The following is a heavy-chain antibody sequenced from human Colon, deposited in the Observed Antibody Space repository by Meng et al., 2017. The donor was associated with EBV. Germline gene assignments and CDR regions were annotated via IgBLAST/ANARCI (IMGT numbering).Heavy chain of an antibody. CDR2: IIHGGSP. CDR1: GGSLSGAY. CDR3: ARRPTGIDY. J-gene: IGHJ4*02. Sequence: VQLQQVGVGLLKPSETLSLPCAVHGGSLSGAYWNWIRQPPGKGLEWIGEIIHGGSPSYNPSLKSRVTISIDTSKNQLSLMLSSVTAADTAVYYCARRPTGIDYWGQGTLVTVSS. V-gene: IGHV4-34*12. D-gene: IGHD2-8*02.